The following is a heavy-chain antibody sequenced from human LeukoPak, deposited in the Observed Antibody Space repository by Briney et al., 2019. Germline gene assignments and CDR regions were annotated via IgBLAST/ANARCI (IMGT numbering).Heavy chain of an antibody. V-gene: IGHV4-39*07. Sequence: SETLSLTCTVSGGSISSSSYYWGWIRQPPGKGLEWIGSIYYSGSTYYNPSLKSRVTISVDTSKNQFSLKLSSVTAADTAVYYCARDIRGRPTIYGDYDLNYFDYWGQGTLVTVSS. CDR2: IYYSGST. CDR1: GGSISSSSYY. CDR3: ARDIRGRPTIYGDYDLNYFDY. D-gene: IGHD4-17*01. J-gene: IGHJ4*02.